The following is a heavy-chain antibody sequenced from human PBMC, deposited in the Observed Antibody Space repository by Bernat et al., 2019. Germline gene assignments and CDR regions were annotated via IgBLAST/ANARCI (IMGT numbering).Heavy chain of an antibody. D-gene: IGHD2-2*01. J-gene: IGHJ6*02. CDR3: SRALVSPCSSTSCSVEGYYYYYGMDV. Sequence: EVQLVESGGGLVQPGGSLRLSCAASGFTVSSNYMSWVRQAPGKGLEWVSAIYSGGSTYYADSVKGRFTISRDNSKNTLYLHMNSLRAEDTPVYYFSRALVSPCSSTSCSVEGYYYYYGMDVWGQGTTVTVSS. V-gene: IGHV3-66*01. CDR2: IYSGGST. CDR1: GFTVSSNY.